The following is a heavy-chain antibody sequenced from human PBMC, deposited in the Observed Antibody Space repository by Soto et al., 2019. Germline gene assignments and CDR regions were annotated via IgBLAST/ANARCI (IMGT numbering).Heavy chain of an antibody. CDR2: IKNKIDGGTT. CDR3: ATDAYVWGSYHY. D-gene: IGHD3-16*02. J-gene: IGHJ4*02. CDR1: GFAFSDAW. V-gene: IGHV3-15*01. Sequence: PGGSLRLSCAASGFAFSDAWMSWVRQAPGKGPEWVGRIKNKIDGGTTDYAAPVKGRFIISRDDSKNTLYLQMNGLKTEDTAVYYCATDAYVWGSYHYWGQGTLVTVSS.